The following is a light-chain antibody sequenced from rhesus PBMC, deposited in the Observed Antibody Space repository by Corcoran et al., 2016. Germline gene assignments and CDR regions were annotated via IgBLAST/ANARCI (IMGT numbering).Light chain of an antibody. V-gene: IGKV1-38*01. CDR3: QQRNSYPYS. CDR2: DAS. Sequence: DIQLTQSPSSLSASVGDRVTITCRASQGISSYLAWYQQKSGKAPKLLIYDASNLKSGVPSRFSGSGSGTEFTLTINSLQPEDFATYYCQQRNSYPYSFGQGTKVEIK. J-gene: IGKJ2*01. CDR1: QGISSY.